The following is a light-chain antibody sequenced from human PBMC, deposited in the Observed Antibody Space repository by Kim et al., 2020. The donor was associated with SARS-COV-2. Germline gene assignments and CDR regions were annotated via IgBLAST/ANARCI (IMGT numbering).Light chain of an antibody. J-gene: IGKJ2*01. Sequence: SASVGDGVTITCRASPHINSWLAWYQQKPGKAPKLLIYAASRLQSGVPSRFSGSGSGTLFTLTISSLQPEDSATYFCQQSYSFPYTFGQGTNLEI. CDR1: PHINSW. CDR3: QQSYSFPYT. CDR2: AAS. V-gene: IGKV1-12*01.